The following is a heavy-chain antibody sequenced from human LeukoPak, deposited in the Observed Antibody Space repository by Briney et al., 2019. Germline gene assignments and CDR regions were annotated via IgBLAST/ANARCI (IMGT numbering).Heavy chain of an antibody. Sequence: SETLSLTCTVSGGSISSYYWSCIRQPPGKGLGWSGYIYYSGSTNYNPSLKSRVTTSVDTSKNQFSLKLSSVTAADTAVYYCAREGDHYDSSGYSRGALDLWGQGTMVTVSS. D-gene: IGHD3-22*01. V-gene: IGHV4-59*01. J-gene: IGHJ3*01. CDR1: GGSISSYY. CDR2: IYYSGST. CDR3: AREGDHYDSSGYSRGALDL.